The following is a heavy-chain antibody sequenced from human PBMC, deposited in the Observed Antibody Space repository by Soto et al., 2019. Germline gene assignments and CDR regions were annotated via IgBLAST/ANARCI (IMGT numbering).Heavy chain of an antibody. CDR1: GFTFSSYS. Sequence: GGSLRLSCAASGFTFSSYSMNWVRQAPGKGLEWVSSISSSSSYIYYADSVKGRFTISRDNAKNSLYLQMNSLRAEDTAVYYCARGSAAYSSGLEYFQHWGQGTLVTVSS. V-gene: IGHV3-21*01. D-gene: IGHD6-19*01. CDR3: ARGSAAYSSGLEYFQH. J-gene: IGHJ1*01. CDR2: ISSSSSYI.